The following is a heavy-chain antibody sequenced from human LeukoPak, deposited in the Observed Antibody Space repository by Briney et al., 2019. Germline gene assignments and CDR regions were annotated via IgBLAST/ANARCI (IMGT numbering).Heavy chain of an antibody. CDR3: ARDTFWSGYYRFDY. CDR1: GFTFSSYS. Sequence: GGSLRLSCAASGFTFSSYSMNWVRQAPGKGLEWVSYISSSSSTIYYADSVKGRFTISRDNAKNSLYLQMNSLRAEDTAVYYCARDTFWSGYYRFDYWGQGTLVTVSS. D-gene: IGHD3-3*01. J-gene: IGHJ4*02. CDR2: ISSSSSTI. V-gene: IGHV3-48*01.